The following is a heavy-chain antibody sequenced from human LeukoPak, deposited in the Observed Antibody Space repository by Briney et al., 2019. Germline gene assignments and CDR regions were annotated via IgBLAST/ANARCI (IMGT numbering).Heavy chain of an antibody. CDR2: IYSGGNT. Sequence: PGGSLRLSCAPSGFNVSSNYMTWVRQAPGKGLEWVSIIYSGGNTYYADSVKGRFTISRDNSKNTLYLQMNSLRADDTAVYYCVMKAVPRPRLHDAFDFWGQGTVVSVSS. J-gene: IGHJ3*01. V-gene: IGHV3-53*01. CDR3: VMKAVPRPRLHDAFDF. D-gene: IGHD5-24*01. CDR1: GFNVSSNY.